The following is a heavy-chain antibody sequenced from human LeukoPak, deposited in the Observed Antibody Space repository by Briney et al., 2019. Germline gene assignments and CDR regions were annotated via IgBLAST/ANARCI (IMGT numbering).Heavy chain of an antibody. J-gene: IGHJ6*03. Sequence: SETLSLTCAVYGGSFSGYYWSWIRQPPGKGLEWIGEINHSGSPNYNPSLKSRVTISVDTSKNQFSLRLSSVTAADTAVYYCARVMRSCTNGVCYSALGYYYYMDVWGKGTTVTVSS. CDR1: GGSFSGYY. CDR3: ARVMRSCTNGVCYSALGYYYYMDV. V-gene: IGHV4-34*01. D-gene: IGHD2-8*01. CDR2: INHSGSP.